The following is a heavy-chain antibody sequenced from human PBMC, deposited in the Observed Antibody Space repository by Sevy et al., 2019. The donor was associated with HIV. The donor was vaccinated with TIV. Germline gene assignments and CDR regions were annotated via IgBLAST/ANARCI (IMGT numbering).Heavy chain of an antibody. CDR2: VRNKADSYTT. D-gene: IGHD6-13*01. J-gene: IGHJ4*02. V-gene: IGHV3-72*01. Sequence: GGSLRLSCAASGFTFSDHYMEWVRRAPGKGLEWVGRVRNKADSYTTEYAESVKGRFTISRDDSKNSLYLLMNSLKTEDTAVDYCTTHAGIAAAGRVFDYWGQGTLVTVSS. CDR1: GFTFSDHY. CDR3: TTHAGIAAAGRVFDY.